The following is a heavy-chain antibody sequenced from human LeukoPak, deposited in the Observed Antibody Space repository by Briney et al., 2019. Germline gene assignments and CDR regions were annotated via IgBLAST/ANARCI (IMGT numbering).Heavy chain of an antibody. Sequence: SVKISCKASGGTFSSYAISWVRQAPGQGLEWMGRIIPIFGTANYAQKFQGRVTITTDESTSTAYMELSSLRSEDTAVYYCAREAIVVPITKYFDYWGQGTLVTVSS. J-gene: IGHJ4*02. CDR3: AREAIVVPITKYFDY. CDR2: IIPIFGTA. D-gene: IGHD3-22*01. V-gene: IGHV1-69*05. CDR1: GGTFSSYA.